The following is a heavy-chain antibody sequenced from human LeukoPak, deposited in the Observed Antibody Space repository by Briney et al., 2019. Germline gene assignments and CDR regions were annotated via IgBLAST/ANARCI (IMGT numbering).Heavy chain of an antibody. CDR2: IKPDGSEK. V-gene: IGHV3-7*01. J-gene: IGHJ3*02. Sequence: GGSLRLSCAASGFTFSTYWMSWVRQAPGKGLESVANIKPDGSEKFYVDSVKGRFTISRDNAKNSLYLQMNSLRVEDTAVYYCARGDYYGSGTSFIDAFDIWGQGTMVTVSS. CDR1: GFTFSTYW. D-gene: IGHD3-10*01. CDR3: ARGDYYGSGTSFIDAFDI.